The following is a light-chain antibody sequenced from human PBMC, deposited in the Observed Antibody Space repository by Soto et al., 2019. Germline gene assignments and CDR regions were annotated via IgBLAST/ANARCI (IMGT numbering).Light chain of an antibody. CDR1: QSVSSSS. V-gene: IGKV3-20*01. CDR3: QQYGGSPLT. CDR2: GVS. Sequence: EIVLTQSPGTLSLSPGESAALSCRASQSVSSSSLAWYQQKPGQAPRLLFFGVSNRAAGVPDRFGGSGSGTDVTLTISRLEPEDFAVYYCQQYGGSPLTFGGGTKVDIK. J-gene: IGKJ4*01.